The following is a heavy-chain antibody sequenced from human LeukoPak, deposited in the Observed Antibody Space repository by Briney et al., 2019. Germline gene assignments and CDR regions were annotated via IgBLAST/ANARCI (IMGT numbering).Heavy chain of an antibody. CDR1: GGSISSYY. J-gene: IGHJ4*02. CDR2: IYYSGST. CDR3: ARDGVAGGFDY. V-gene: IGHV4-59*01. D-gene: IGHD6-19*01. Sequence: PSETLSLTCTVSGGSISSYYWSWIRQPPGEGLEWIAYIYYSGSTNYNPSLRSRVTISVDTSKNQYSLKLSSVTAADTAVYYCARDGVAGGFDYWGQGTLVTVSS.